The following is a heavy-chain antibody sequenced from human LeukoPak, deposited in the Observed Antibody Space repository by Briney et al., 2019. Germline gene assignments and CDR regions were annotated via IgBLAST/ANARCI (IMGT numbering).Heavy chain of an antibody. D-gene: IGHD6-13*01. CDR3: ARDLAHIAATGTAFDY. CDR1: GFTFSSYG. Sequence: PGRSLRLSCAASGFTFSSYGMHWVRQAPGKGLEFVSVITSNGGSTYYANSVKGRFTISRDNSKNTLYLQMGSLRAEDMAVYYCARDLAHIAATGTAFDYWGQGTLVTVSS. J-gene: IGHJ4*02. CDR2: ITSNGGST. V-gene: IGHV3-64*01.